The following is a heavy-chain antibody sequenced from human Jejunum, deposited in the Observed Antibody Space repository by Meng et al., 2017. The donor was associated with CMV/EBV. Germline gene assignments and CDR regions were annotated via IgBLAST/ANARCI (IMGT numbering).Heavy chain of an antibody. CDR3: ARGDYDFWGGY. CDR2: ISRSGDSI. V-gene: IGHV3-48*03. D-gene: IGHD3-3*01. CDR1: FSTYE. J-gene: IGHJ4*02. Sequence: FSTYEMNWVRQAPGKGLAWISSISRSGDSIYYADSVKGRFTISRDNAKNSLYLQMNSLRAEDTAVYYCARGDYDFWGGYWGQGTLVTVSS.